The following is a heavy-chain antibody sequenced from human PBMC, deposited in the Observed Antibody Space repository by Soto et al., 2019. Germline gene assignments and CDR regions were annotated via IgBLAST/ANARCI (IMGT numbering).Heavy chain of an antibody. J-gene: IGHJ5*02. D-gene: IGHD6-6*01. CDR2: ISWDGNNK. V-gene: IGHV3-30*18. Sequence: GGSLRLSCAASGFTFSSYGMHWVRQAPGKGLEWVAIISWDGNNKYYADSVRGRFTISRDTSKNTLFLQMNSLRAEDTAVYYCAKGGSSSARYFDRSGQGTLVTVSS. CDR1: GFTFSSYG. CDR3: AKGGSSSARYFDR.